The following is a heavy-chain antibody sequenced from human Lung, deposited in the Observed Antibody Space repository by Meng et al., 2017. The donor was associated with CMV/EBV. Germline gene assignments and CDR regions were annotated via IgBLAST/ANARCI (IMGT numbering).Heavy chain of an antibody. V-gene: IGHV5-51*01. D-gene: IGHD2-2*01. CDR3: ARQSGYCSSTSCYGYFDL. CDR2: IYPGDSDT. J-gene: IGHJ2*01. Sequence: XVSCKGSGYSFTSYWIGWVRQMPGKGLEWMGIIYPGDSDTRYSPSFQGQVTISADKSISTAYLQWSSLKASDTAMYYCARQSGYCSSTSCYGYFDLWGRGTLVTVSS. CDR1: GYSFTSYW.